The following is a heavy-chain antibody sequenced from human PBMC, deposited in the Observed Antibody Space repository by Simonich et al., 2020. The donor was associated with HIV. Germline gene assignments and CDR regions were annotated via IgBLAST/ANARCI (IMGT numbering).Heavy chain of an antibody. CDR3: GRVIFVTSAGFDY. J-gene: IGHJ4*02. D-gene: IGHD3-3*02. CDR2: INHRGTT. CDR1: GGSFSGYY. Sequence: QVQLQQWGAGLLKPSETLSLTCAVYGGSFSGYYWSWIRQTPGKGRKWIGEINHRGTTTYNPPLKNRVTRSRDTSKNQFSQKLSTVTAADTAIYYCGRVIFVTSAGFDYWGQGTLVTVSS. V-gene: IGHV4-34*01.